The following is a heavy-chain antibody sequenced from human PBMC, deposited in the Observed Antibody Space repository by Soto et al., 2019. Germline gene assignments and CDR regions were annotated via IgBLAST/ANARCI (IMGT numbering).Heavy chain of an antibody. CDR1: GGSFSGYY. V-gene: IGHV4-34*01. Sequence: SETLSLTCAVYGGSFSGYYWSWIRQPPGKGLEWIGEINHSGSTNYNPSLKSRVTISVDTSKNQFSLKLSSVTAADTAVYYCAGIWFGELLYRYYYYMHVWGKGTTVTVSS. D-gene: IGHD3-10*01. CDR2: INHSGST. J-gene: IGHJ6*03. CDR3: AGIWFGELLYRYYYYMHV.